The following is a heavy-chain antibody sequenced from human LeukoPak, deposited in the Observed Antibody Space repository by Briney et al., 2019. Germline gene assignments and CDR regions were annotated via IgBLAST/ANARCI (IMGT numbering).Heavy chain of an antibody. CDR1: GFTFSSYW. Sequence: TGGSLRLSCAASGFTFSSYWMHWVRQAPGKGLVWVSRINSDGSSTSYADSVKGRFTISRDNAKNTLYLQMNSLRAEDTAVYYCARAGVVVPALVAYYYYYMDVWGKGTTVTVSS. CDR3: ARAGVVVPALVAYYYYYMDV. CDR2: INSDGSST. J-gene: IGHJ6*03. V-gene: IGHV3-74*01. D-gene: IGHD2-2*01.